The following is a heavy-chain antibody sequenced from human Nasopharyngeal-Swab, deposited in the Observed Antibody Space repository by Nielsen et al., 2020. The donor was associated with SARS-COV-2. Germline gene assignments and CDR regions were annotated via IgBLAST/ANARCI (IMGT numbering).Heavy chain of an antibody. V-gene: IGHV3-23*01. D-gene: IGHD1-26*01. CDR2: ISNSGGST. Sequence: GESLKISCAASGFTFSYYAMSWVRQAPGKGLEWVSAISNSGGSTYYADSVKGRFTISRDNSKNTLYLQMNSLRAEDTAVYYCAKGGVGATTGAFDYWGQGTLVTVSS. CDR1: GFTFSYYA. J-gene: IGHJ4*02. CDR3: AKGGVGATTGAFDY.